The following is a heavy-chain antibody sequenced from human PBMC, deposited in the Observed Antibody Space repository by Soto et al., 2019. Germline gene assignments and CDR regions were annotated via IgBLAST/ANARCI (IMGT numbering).Heavy chain of an antibody. Sequence: QVQLQQWGAGLVKPSETLSLSCAVYGQSFSGHSWAWIRQPPGKGLEWIGEINESGGTYYNPSLKSRVTISTDTSKNQFSLKLSSVSAADTAAYFCARGSGIVALPGELEDVKYDYWGQGTLVNVSS. D-gene: IGHD1-1*01. CDR3: ARGSGIVALPGELEDVKYDY. J-gene: IGHJ4*02. CDR1: GQSFSGHS. CDR2: INESGGT. V-gene: IGHV4-34*01.